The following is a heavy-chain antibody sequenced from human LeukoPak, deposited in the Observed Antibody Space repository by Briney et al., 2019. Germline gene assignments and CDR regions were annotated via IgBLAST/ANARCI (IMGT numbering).Heavy chain of an antibody. D-gene: IGHD3-22*01. V-gene: IGHV4-59*01. CDR3: ARSDSSGYNDAFDI. CDR1: GASISSYY. CDR2: IYYSGST. Sequence: SETLSLTCTVSGASISSYYWSWIRQPPGKGLEWIGYIYYSGSTNYNPSLKSRVTISVDTSKNQFSLKLSSVTAADTAVYYCARSDSSGYNDAFDIWGQGTMVTVSS. J-gene: IGHJ3*02.